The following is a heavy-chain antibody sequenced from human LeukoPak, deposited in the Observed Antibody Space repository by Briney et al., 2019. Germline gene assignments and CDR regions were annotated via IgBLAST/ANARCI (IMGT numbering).Heavy chain of an antibody. CDR2: IYHSGST. D-gene: IGHD2-8*01. CDR1: GGSISSGGYY. Sequence: SQTLSLTCTVSGGSISSGGYYWSWIRQHPGKGLEWIGYIYHSGSTYYNPSLKSRVTISVDTSKNQFSLKLSSVTAADTAVYYCARAKDIVLMVYAPYFDYWGQGTLVTVSS. J-gene: IGHJ4*02. V-gene: IGHV4-31*03. CDR3: ARAKDIVLMVYAPYFDY.